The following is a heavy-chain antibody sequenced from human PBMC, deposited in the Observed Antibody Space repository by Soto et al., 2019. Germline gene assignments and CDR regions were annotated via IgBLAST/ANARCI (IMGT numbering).Heavy chain of an antibody. J-gene: IGHJ6*02. Sequence: GGSLRLSCAASGFTFSSYGMHWVRQAPGKGLEWVAVIWYDGSNKYYADSVKGRFTISRDNSKNTLYLQMNSLRAEETAVYYCARVREWGYCSSTSCYRDGMDVWGQGTTVTVSS. V-gene: IGHV3-33*01. CDR2: IWYDGSNK. CDR3: ARVREWGYCSSTSCYRDGMDV. D-gene: IGHD2-2*01. CDR1: GFTFSSYG.